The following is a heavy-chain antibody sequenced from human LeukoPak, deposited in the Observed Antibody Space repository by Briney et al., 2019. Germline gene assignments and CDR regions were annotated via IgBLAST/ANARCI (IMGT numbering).Heavy chain of an antibody. Sequence: GGSLRLSCAASGFTFSSNWMSWVRQAPGKGLEWVANIKGDGSEKYYVDSVKGRFTISGDNAKNSLYLQMNSLRAEDTAVYYCTRDRGTSGDWGQGTMVTVSS. CDR2: IKGDGSEK. CDR1: GFTFSSNW. J-gene: IGHJ3*01. V-gene: IGHV3-7*01. CDR3: TRDRGTSGD. D-gene: IGHD1-26*01.